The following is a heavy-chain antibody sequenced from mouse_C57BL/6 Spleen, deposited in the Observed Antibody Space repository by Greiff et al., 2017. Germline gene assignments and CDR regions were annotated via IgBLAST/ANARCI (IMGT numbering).Heavy chain of an antibody. CDR3: ARFEYWYFDV. V-gene: IGHV1-61*01. Sequence: QVQLQQSGAELVRPGSSVKLSCKASGYTFTSYWMDWVKQRPGQGLEWIGNIYPSDSETHYNQKFKDKATLTVDKSSSTAYMQLSSLTSEDSAVYYCARFEYWYFDVWGTGTTVTVSS. CDR2: IYPSDSET. J-gene: IGHJ1*03. CDR1: GYTFTSYW.